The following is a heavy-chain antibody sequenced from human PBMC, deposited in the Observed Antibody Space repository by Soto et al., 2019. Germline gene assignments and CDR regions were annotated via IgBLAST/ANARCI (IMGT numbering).Heavy chain of an antibody. Sequence: GGSLRLSCAASGFTFSSYSMNWVRQAPGKGLEWVSSISSSSSYIYYADSVKGRFTISRDNAKNSLYLQMNSLRAEDTAVYYCARDLGRSYYEYYFDYWGQGTLVTVSS. CDR2: ISSSSSYI. D-gene: IGHD1-26*01. J-gene: IGHJ4*02. CDR3: ARDLGRSYYEYYFDY. CDR1: GFTFSSYS. V-gene: IGHV3-21*01.